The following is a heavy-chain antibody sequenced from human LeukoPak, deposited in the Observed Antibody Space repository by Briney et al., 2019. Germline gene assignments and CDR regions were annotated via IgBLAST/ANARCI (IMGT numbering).Heavy chain of an antibody. CDR2: IIPIFGTA. CDR1: GGTFSSYA. J-gene: IGHJ4*02. Sequence: SVKVSCKASGGTFSSYAISWVRQAPGQGFEWMGGIIPIFGTANYAQKFQGRVTITADESTSTAYMELSSLRSEDTAVYYCAVDFWSGYYIGYFDYWGQGTLVTVSS. CDR3: AVDFWSGYYIGYFDY. D-gene: IGHD3-3*01. V-gene: IGHV1-69*13.